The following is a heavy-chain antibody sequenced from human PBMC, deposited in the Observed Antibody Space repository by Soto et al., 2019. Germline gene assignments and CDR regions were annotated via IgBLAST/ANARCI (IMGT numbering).Heavy chain of an antibody. V-gene: IGHV3-9*01. CDR3: AKSKGGTANGMDV. CDR1: RFRFDEYG. Sequence: EVQLVESGGGLVQPGRSLRLSCAASRFRFDEYGMHWVGQAPGKGLEWVSGISWNSGTIGYADSVKGRFSISRDNAKKSLYLQMNSLRAEDRALYYCAKSKGGTANGMDVWGQGTTVIVSS. J-gene: IGHJ6*02. D-gene: IGHD2-21*02. CDR2: ISWNSGTI.